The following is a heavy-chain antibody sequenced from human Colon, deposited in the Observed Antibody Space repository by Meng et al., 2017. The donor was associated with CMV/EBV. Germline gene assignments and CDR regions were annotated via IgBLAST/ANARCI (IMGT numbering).Heavy chain of an antibody. CDR1: GFTFSTYW. CDR3: VRDQRFLDHLADS. D-gene: IGHD3-3*01. J-gene: IGHJ4*02. CDR2: INRDGTYS. V-gene: IGHV3-74*01. Sequence: GESLKISCVASGFTFSTYWMHWVRQGPGKGLVWVSRINRDGTYSSLADSVKGRFTVSRDNTKNTMYLQMNRLRAEDTAVYYCVRDQRFLDHLADSWGQGTLVTVSS.